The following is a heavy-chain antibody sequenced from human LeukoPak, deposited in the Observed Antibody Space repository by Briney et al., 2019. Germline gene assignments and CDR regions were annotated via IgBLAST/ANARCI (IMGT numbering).Heavy chain of an antibody. J-gene: IGHJ5*02. V-gene: IGHV4-38-2*01. CDR2: IYHSGST. Sequence: SETLSLTCAVSGYSISSGYYWGWIRQPPGKGLEWIGSIYHSGSTYYNPSLKSRVTISVDTSKNQFSLKLSSVTAADTAVYYCARSLVATIVDWFDPWGRGTLVTVSS. CDR1: GYSISSGYY. CDR3: ARSLVATIVDWFDP. D-gene: IGHD5-12*01.